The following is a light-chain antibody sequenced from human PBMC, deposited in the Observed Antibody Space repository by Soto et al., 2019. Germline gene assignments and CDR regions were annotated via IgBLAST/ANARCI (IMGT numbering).Light chain of an antibody. J-gene: IGKJ3*01. CDR2: GAS. CDR3: QQYGSSLFT. V-gene: IGKV3-20*01. CDR1: QSVSSSY. Sequence: EMVLTQSPGTLSLSPGERATLSCRASQSVSSSYLAWYQQKPGQAPRLLIYGASSRATGIPDRFSGSGSGTAVPLTISRLEPGDFAVYYCQQYGSSLFTFGPGTKVDIK.